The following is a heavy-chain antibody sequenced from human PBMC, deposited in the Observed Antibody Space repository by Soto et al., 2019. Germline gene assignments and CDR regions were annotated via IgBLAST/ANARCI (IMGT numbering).Heavy chain of an antibody. Sequence: QERLVESGGGVVQPGRSLRLSCAVSRFTFSDYAMHWVRQAPGKGLEWVALIWHDGINEFYADSVKGRFTISRDISNNTLYLQMNSLRPEDTAVYYCTKGRGVAYNWALGLDQWGQGTVVTVSS. CDR2: IWHDGINE. CDR1: RFTFSDYA. V-gene: IGHV3-33*03. J-gene: IGHJ5*02. CDR3: TKGRGVAYNWALGLDQ. D-gene: IGHD1-1*01.